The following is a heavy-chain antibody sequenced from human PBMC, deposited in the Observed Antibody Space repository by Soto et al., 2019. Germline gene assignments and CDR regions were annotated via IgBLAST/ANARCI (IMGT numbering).Heavy chain of an antibody. CDR2: VYCSGSP. D-gene: IGHD2-2*01. Sequence: KPPGKGLEWIGSVYCSGSPYYNPSLESRVTISVDKSKNQFSLKLMSLSAADTAVYFFFFQAEDGIRAVRSVSAFLLNRSSDL. V-gene: IGHV4-39*01. J-gene: IGHJ2*01. CDR3: FFQAEDGIRAVRSVSAFLLNRSSDL.